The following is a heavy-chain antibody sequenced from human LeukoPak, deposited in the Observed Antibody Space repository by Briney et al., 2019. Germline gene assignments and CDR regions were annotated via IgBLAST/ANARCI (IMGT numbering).Heavy chain of an antibody. D-gene: IGHD6-13*01. CDR2: LYSGGNT. CDR1: GFTVSSRY. CDR3: AEWYSSSFDY. J-gene: IGHJ4*02. V-gene: IGHV3-53*05. Sequence: GGSLRLSCAASGFTVSSRYMSWVRQAPGEGLEWVSVLYSGGNTYYADSVEGRFTVSRDNSMNTLYLQMNSLRAEDTAVYYCAEWYSSSFDYWGQGTLVTVSS.